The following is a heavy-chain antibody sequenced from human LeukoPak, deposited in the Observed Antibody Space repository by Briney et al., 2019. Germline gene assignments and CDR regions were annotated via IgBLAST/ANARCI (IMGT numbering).Heavy chain of an antibody. CDR2: MHTSGNT. CDR3: ARGAATPETTRWFDP. D-gene: IGHD1-1*01. CDR1: GGSINNYY. V-gene: IGHV4-4*07. J-gene: IGHJ5*02. Sequence: SETLSLTCTVSGGSINNYYWSWIRRPAGQGLEWIGRMHTSGNTNYNPSLKSRVTVSLDTSKNQFSLKLTSVTAADTAIYYCARGAATPETTRWFDPWGQGTLVTVSS.